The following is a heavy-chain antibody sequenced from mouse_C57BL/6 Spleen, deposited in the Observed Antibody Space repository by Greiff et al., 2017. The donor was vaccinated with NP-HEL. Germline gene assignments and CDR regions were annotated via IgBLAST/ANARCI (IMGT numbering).Heavy chain of an antibody. V-gene: IGHV1-64*01. Sequence: QVQLKQPGAELVKPGASVKLSCKASGYTFTSYWMHWVKQRPGQGLEWIGMIHPNSGSTNYNEKFKSKATLTVDKSSSTAYMQLSSLTSEDSAVYYCARTSIYYFFDYWGQGTTLTVSS. J-gene: IGHJ2*01. CDR2: IHPNSGST. CDR1: GYTFTSYW. CDR3: ARTSIYYFFDY. D-gene: IGHD1-1*01.